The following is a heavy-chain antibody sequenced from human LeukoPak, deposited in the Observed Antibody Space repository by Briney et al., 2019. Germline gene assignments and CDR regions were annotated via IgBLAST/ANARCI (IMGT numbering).Heavy chain of an antibody. Sequence: GGSLRLSCAASGFTVSSNYMTWVRQPPGKGLEWISIMFSGGITYHADSVKGRFTISRDNSKNTLYLQMNSLRPGDTAVYYCAREEMTTVGASYYFFALDVWGQGTTVTVSS. D-gene: IGHD4-11*01. V-gene: IGHV3-66*02. CDR1: GFTVSSNY. CDR2: MFSGGIT. CDR3: AREEMTTVGASYYFFALDV. J-gene: IGHJ6*02.